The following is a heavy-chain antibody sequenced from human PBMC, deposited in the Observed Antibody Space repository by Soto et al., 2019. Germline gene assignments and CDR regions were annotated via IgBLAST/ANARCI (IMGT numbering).Heavy chain of an antibody. V-gene: IGHV4-4*02. CDR2: VSQSGNT. CDR3: AREVPGFREVNGNWFDP. Sequence: SETLSLTCTVSGDSISGSYWWSWVRQPPGKGLEWIGEVSQSGNTNYNPSLMSRLTISVDKSKNQFSLRLTYVTAADTGIYYCAREVPGFREVNGNWFDPWGQEPWSPSPQ. D-gene: IGHD3-10*01. CDR1: GDSISGSYW. J-gene: IGHJ5*02.